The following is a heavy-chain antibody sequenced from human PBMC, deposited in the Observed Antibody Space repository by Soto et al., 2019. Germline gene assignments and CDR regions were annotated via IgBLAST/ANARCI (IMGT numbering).Heavy chain of an antibody. CDR1: GFTFNNYA. V-gene: IGHV3-23*01. J-gene: IGHJ4*02. D-gene: IGHD3-10*01. CDR3: AKGRGGSGSLTPRVDF. Sequence: GGSLRLSCAASGFTFNNYAMTWVRQAPGKGLEWVSAISGGGDTASYADSVKGRFTVSRDGSKNTLYLQMSSLRAEDTALYYCAKGRGGSGSLTPRVDFWGQGTLVTVS. CDR2: ISGGGDTA.